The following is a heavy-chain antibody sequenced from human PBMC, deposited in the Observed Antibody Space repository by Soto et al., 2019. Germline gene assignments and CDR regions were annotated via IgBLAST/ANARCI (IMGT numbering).Heavy chain of an antibody. CDR3: ARGDHLARGAFDI. CDR1: GGSFNEFS. J-gene: IGHJ3*02. V-gene: IGHV4-34*01. CDR2: INHSGST. Sequence: SETLSLTCAVYGGSFNEFSWNWIRQPPGKGLDWIGEINHSGSTKYKPSLKSRVTISVDTSKNQFSLKVTSLTAADTAVYDCARGDHLARGAFDIWGQGTMVTVS.